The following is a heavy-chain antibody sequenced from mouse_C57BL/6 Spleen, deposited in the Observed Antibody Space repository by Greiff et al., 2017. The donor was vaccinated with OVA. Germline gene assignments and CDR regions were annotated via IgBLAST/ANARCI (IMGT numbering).Heavy chain of an antibody. Sequence: QVQLQQPGAELVMPGASVKLSCKASGYTFTSYWMHWVKQRPGQGLEWIGEIDPSDSYTNYNQKFKGKSTLTVDKSSSTAYMQLSSLTSEDSAVYYCARGPGTGYFDYWGQGTTLTVSS. CDR3: ARGPGTGYFDY. D-gene: IGHD4-1*01. J-gene: IGHJ2*01. CDR1: GYTFTSYW. CDR2: IDPSDSYT. V-gene: IGHV1-69*01.